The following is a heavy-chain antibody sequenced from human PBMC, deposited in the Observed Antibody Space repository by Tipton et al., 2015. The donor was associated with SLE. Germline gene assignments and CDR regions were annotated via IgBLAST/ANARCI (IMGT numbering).Heavy chain of an antibody. V-gene: IGHV4-30-4*01. J-gene: IGHJ4*02. CDR2: IYYSGST. CDR1: GGSISSGDYY. D-gene: IGHD6-13*01. CDR3: ARVGVSSSPLDY. Sequence: TLSLTCTVSGGSISSGDYYWSWIRQPPGKGLEWIGYIYYSGSTYYNPSLKSRVTISVDTSKNQFSLKLSSVTAADTAVYYCARVGVSSSPLDYWGQGTLVTVSS.